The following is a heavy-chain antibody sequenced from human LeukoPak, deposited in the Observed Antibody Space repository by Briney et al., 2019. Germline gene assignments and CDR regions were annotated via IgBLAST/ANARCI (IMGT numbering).Heavy chain of an antibody. V-gene: IGHV3-11*01. CDR2: ITSDGTTT. D-gene: IGHD3-10*01. J-gene: IGHJ4*02. CDR3: ARGTRSGTRFDY. CDR1: GFTFGDHY. Sequence: PGGSLRLSCAVSGFTFGDHYMSWIRQAPGKGLEWISYITSDGTTTYHADSVEGRFTTSRDNAKNSLDLQMNSLGAEDTAVYYCARGTRSGTRFDYWGQGTLVTVSS.